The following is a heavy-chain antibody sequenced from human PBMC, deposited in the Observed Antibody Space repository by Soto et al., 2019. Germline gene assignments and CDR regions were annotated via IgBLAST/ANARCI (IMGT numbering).Heavy chain of an antibody. D-gene: IGHD2-2*01. CDR1: GFTFNTYS. J-gene: IGHJ6*02. CDR2: ISSRNSFI. Sequence: SLRLSCAASGFTFNTYSMNWVRQAPGKGLEWVSFISSRNSFIYYADSVRGRFTISRDNAKNSVLLQMNSLRVEDTAVYYCARDPAGSTRPYYYGMDVWGQGTTVTVSS. V-gene: IGHV3-21*01. CDR3: ARDPAGSTRPYYYGMDV.